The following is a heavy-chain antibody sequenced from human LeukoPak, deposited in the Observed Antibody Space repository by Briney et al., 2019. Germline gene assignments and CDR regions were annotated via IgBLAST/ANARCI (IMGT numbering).Heavy chain of an antibody. Sequence: SGGSLRLSCAASGLTFSSYSMNWVRQAPGKGPEWVSSISSSSSYIYYADSVKGRFTISRDNAKNSLYLQMNSLRAEDTAVYYCARDSPTVNWNLVYWGQGTLVTVSS. CDR2: ISSSSSYI. J-gene: IGHJ4*02. V-gene: IGHV3-21*01. D-gene: IGHD1-20*01. CDR3: ARDSPTVNWNLVY. CDR1: GLTFSSYS.